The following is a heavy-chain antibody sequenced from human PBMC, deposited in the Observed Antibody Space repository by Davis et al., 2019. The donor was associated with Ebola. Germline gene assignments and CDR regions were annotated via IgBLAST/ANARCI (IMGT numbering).Heavy chain of an antibody. CDR2: ISGSGVST. V-gene: IGHV3-23*01. J-gene: IGHJ6*02. Sequence: GVLKISCAASGFTFSSYSMSWVRQAPGKGLEWVSPISGSGVSTYYADSVKGRFTISRDNSKNTLYLQMNSLRAEDTAVYYCANSVAAIYYYYGMDVWGQGTTVTVSS. CDR1: GFTFSSYS. CDR3: ANSVAAIYYYYGMDV. D-gene: IGHD6-19*01.